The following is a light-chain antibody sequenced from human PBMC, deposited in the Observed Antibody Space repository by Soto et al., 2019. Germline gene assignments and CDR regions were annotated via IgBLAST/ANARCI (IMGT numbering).Light chain of an antibody. CDR2: DNY. CDR1: SSNIGSNY. J-gene: IGLJ2*01. CDR3: DSWDNSLSVVL. Sequence: QSVLTQPPSVSAAPGQRVTISCSGSSSNIGSNYVSWYQQLPGTAPKLLIYDNYKRPSGIPDRFSGSTSGTSATLAIAGLQNGDEADYYCDSWDNSLSVVLFGGGTKLTVL. V-gene: IGLV1-51*01.